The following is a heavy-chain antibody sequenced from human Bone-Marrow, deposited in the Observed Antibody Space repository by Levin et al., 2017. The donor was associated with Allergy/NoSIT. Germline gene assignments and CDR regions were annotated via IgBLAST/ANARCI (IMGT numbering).Heavy chain of an antibody. Sequence: SGPTLVKPTQTLTLTCTFSGFSLRTTGVGVGWIRQPPGKALEWLALIYWDDDKRYSPSLKSRLTITKDTSKNQVVLTMTNMDPVDTATYYCANFDYYDGSGYHRHFDYWGQGTLVTVSS. J-gene: IGHJ4*02. CDR2: IYWDDDK. V-gene: IGHV2-5*02. CDR1: GFSLRTTGVG. CDR3: ANFDYYDGSGYHRHFDY. D-gene: IGHD3-22*01.